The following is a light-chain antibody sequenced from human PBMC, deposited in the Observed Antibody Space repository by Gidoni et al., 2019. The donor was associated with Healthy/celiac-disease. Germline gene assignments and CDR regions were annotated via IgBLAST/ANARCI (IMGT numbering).Light chain of an antibody. CDR2: EVS. Sequence: QSALTDPACGSRAPGQPITISCTGTSGDVGRYDLVFCYQQHPGKAPNLLIYEVSNRPSGVSDRFSGSKSGNTASLTISGLQAEDEADYYCCSYAGSSTFVVFGGGTKLTVL. V-gene: IGLV2-23*02. CDR1: SGDVGRYDL. J-gene: IGLJ2*01. CDR3: CSYAGSSTFVV.